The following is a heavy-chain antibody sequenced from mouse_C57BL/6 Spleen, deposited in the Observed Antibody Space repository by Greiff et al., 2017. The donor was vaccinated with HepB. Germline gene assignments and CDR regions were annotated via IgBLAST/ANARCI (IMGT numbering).Heavy chain of an antibody. J-gene: IGHJ3*01. CDR3: AFITTPLVGFAY. CDR1: GFNIKNTY. V-gene: IGHV14-3*01. CDR2: IDPANGNT. Sequence: EVKLVESVAELVRPGASVKLSCTASGFNIKNTYMHWVKQRPEQGLEWIGRIDPANGNTKYAPKFQGKATITADTSSNTAYLQLSSLTSEDTAIYYCAFITTPLVGFAYWGQGTLVTVSA. D-gene: IGHD1-1*01.